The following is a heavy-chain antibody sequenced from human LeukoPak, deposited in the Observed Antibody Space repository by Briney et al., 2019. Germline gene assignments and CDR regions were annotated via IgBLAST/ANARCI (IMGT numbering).Heavy chain of an antibody. CDR2: IYYSGST. D-gene: IGHD6-13*01. J-gene: IGHJ4*02. CDR3: ARQGAAGTTYFDY. V-gene: IGHV4-59*08. Sequence: PSETLFLTCTVSGGSISSYYWSWIRQPPGKGLEWIGYIYYSGSTNYNPSLKSRVTISVDTSKNQFSLKLSSVTAADTAVYYCARQGAAGTTYFDYWGQGTLVTVSS. CDR1: GGSISSYY.